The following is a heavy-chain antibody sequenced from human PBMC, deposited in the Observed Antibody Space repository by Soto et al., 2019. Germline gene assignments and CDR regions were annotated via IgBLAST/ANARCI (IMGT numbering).Heavy chain of an antibody. CDR2: IYHSGVT. D-gene: IGHD6-19*01. CDR3: AGMPYTSGLRGDP. J-gene: IGHJ5*02. Sequence: SETLSLTCSFSVDSSSTSTYSWSWIRQPPGKALEWVGFIYHSGVTSYNPSLKSRVSISLDMSNNQCTLNLRSVTAADTAVYYCAGMPYTSGLRGDPWCPGTLGTVSS. V-gene: IGHV4-30-2*01. CDR1: VDSSSTSTYS.